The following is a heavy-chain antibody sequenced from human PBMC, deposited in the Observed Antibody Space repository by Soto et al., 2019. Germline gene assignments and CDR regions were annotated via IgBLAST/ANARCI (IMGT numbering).Heavy chain of an antibody. V-gene: IGHV4-34*01. CDR2: INHRGST. Sequence: SETLSLTCAVYGGSFRGYYWSWIRQPPGKGLEWIGEINHRGSTKYNPSLKSRVTISVDRPKNQFSLNVNSVTAADTAVYYCARVDDYWSQGTLVTVSS. CDR3: ARVDDY. CDR1: GGSFRGYY. J-gene: IGHJ4*02.